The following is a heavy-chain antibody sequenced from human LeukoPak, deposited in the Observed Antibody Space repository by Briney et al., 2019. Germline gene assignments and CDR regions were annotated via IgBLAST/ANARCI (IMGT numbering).Heavy chain of an antibody. CDR2: ISGSGGST. D-gene: IGHD2-2*01. Sequence: PGGSLRLSCAASGFTFSNYWMSWVRQAPGKGLEWVSAISGSGGSTYYADSVKGRFTISRDNSKNTLYLQMNSLRAEDTAVYYCAKASGSSDCSSTSCYFDYWGQGTLVTVSS. CDR1: GFTFSNYW. CDR3: AKASGSSDCSSTSCYFDY. V-gene: IGHV3-23*01. J-gene: IGHJ4*02.